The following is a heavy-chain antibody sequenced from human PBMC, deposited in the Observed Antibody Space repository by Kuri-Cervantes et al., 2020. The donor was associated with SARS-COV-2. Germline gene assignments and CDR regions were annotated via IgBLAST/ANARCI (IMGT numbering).Heavy chain of an antibody. V-gene: IGHV3-74*01. D-gene: IGHD5-24*01. CDR2: INSDGSST. CDR3: AKEAVRGDGFFDY. Sequence: GGSLRLSCAASGFTLSSYWMHWVRQAPGKGLVWVSRINSDGSSTSYADSVKGRFTISRDNAKNTLYLQMNSLRAEDTAVYYCAKEAVRGDGFFDYWGQGTLVTVSS. CDR1: GFTLSSYW. J-gene: IGHJ4*02.